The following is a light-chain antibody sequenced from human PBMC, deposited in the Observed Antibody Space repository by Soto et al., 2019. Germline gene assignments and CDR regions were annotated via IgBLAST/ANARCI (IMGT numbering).Light chain of an antibody. CDR1: SSDISAYNY. Sequence: SVLTHPASISRSPRQSITISCTGSSSDISAYNYVSWYQQHPGKAPKLIIYEVGDRPSGLSNRFSGSKSGKSASLTISTLQPEDEADDSCSSYTSYNFYVCGTGSQVTGL. J-gene: IGLJ1*01. V-gene: IGLV2-14*01. CDR3: SSYTSYNFYV. CDR2: EVG.